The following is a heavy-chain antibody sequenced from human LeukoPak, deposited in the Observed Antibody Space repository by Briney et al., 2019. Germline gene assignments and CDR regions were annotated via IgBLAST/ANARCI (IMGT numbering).Heavy chain of an antibody. J-gene: IGHJ4*02. CDR1: GFTFSSYA. V-gene: IGHV3-30-3*01. CDR3: ARDGASAHFDY. Sequence: PGGSLRLSCAGSGFTFSSYAMHWVRQAPGKGLEWVAVISYDGSNKYYADSVKGRFTISRDNSKNTLYLQMNSLRAEDTAVYYCARDGASAHFDYWGQGTLVTVSS. D-gene: IGHD3-10*01. CDR2: ISYDGSNK.